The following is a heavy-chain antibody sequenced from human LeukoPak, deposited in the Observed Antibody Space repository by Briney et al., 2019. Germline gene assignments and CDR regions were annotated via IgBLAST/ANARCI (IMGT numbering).Heavy chain of an antibody. CDR1: GYTFTAYY. CDR2: INPNSGGT. CDR3: ARVPAYYYYMDV. V-gene: IGHV1-2*02. J-gene: IGHJ6*03. Sequence: ASVKVSCKASGYTFTAYYVHWVRQAPGQGLEWMGWINPNSGGTNYAQRFQGRVTMTRDTSISTAYMELSRLRSDDTAVYYCARVPAYYYYMDVWGKGTTVTVSS.